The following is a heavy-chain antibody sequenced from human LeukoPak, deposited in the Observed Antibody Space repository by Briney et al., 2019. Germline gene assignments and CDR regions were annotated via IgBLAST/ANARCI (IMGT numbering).Heavy chain of an antibody. CDR3: AKRRRSYYDSSGYLEPYYFDY. Sequence: PGGSLRLSCSASGFTFSDYWMSWVRQAPGKGLEWVSAISGSGGSTYYADSVKGRFTISRDNSKNTLYLQMNSLRAEDTAVYYCAKRRRSYYDSSGYLEPYYFDYWGQGTLVTVSS. J-gene: IGHJ4*02. CDR1: GFTFSDYW. D-gene: IGHD3-22*01. V-gene: IGHV3-23*01. CDR2: ISGSGGST.